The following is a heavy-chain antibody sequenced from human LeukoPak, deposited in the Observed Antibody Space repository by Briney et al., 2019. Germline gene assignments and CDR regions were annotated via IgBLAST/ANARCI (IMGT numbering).Heavy chain of an antibody. CDR3: ARRGGQYYFDY. D-gene: IGHD3-3*01. V-gene: IGHV4-59*01. Sequence: PSETLSLTCTVSGGPISSYYWSWIRQPPGKGLEWIGYIYYSGSTNYNPSLKSRVTISVDTSKNQFSLKLSSVTAADTAVYYCARRGGQYYFDYWGQGTLVTVSS. CDR1: GGPISSYY. CDR2: IYYSGST. J-gene: IGHJ4*02.